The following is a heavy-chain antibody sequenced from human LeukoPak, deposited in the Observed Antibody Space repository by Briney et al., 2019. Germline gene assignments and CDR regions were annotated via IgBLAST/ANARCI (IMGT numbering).Heavy chain of an antibody. J-gene: IGHJ6*02. Sequence: GESLKISCKGSGYSFTSYWIGWVRQLPGKGLEWMGIIYPGDSDTRYSPSFQGQVTISADKSISTAYLQWSSLKASDTAMYYCARHGIYGSGSYYNLTHLYGMAVWGQGTTVTVSS. V-gene: IGHV5-51*01. CDR1: GYSFTSYW. D-gene: IGHD3-10*01. CDR3: ARHGIYGSGSYYNLTHLYGMAV. CDR2: IYPGDSDT.